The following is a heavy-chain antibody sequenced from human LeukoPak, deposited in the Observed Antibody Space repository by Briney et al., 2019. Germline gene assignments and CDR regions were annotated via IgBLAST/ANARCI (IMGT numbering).Heavy chain of an antibody. CDR1: GGSICSYY. Sequence: PSETLSLTCTVSGGSICSYYWNWIRQPPGQGREWIGYINYSGSTNYNPSLKSRITISIDTSKNQFSLKLSSVTAADTAVYYCAREGMTTGEFDPWGQGTLVTVSS. D-gene: IGHD4-17*01. CDR2: INYSGST. J-gene: IGHJ5*02. CDR3: AREGMTTGEFDP. V-gene: IGHV4-59*01.